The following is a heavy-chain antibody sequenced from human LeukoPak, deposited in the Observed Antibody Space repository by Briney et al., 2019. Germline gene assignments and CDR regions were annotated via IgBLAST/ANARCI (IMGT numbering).Heavy chain of an antibody. D-gene: IGHD3-3*01. CDR2: ISYDGDNK. J-gene: IGHJ4*02. Sequence: GSSLRVYCPDSELPYSNYAVHWVRQAPTKRLAWVAAISYDGDNKHYADSVKGRFTISRDNAKNSLYLQMNSLRAEDTAVYYCARGGDFWSGYSAHYFDYWGQGTLVTVSS. CDR3: ARGGDFWSGYSAHYFDY. CDR1: ELPYSNYA. V-gene: IGHV3-30*07.